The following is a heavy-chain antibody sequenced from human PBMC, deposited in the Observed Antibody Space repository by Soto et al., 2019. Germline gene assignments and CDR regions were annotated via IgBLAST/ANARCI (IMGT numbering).Heavy chain of an antibody. CDR2: ISDDGNNK. D-gene: IGHD3-10*01. J-gene: IGHJ4*02. CDR1: GFTFSRYT. V-gene: IGHV3-30-3*01. CDR3: ARYDEGGSDCDLGY. Sequence: QVQLVESGGGVVQPGRSLRLSCAASGFTFSRYTMHWVRQAPGKGLEWMAFISDDGNNKYYADSVKGQFTLSRDNSQNTLYLQMNSLRPEATAVYYCARYDEGGSDCDLGYWGQGTLVTVSS.